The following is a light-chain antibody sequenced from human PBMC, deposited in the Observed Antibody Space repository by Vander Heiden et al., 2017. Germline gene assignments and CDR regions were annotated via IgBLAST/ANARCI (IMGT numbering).Light chain of an antibody. CDR3: MKALQTTVT. J-gene: IGKJ3*01. CDR2: WGA. CDR1: HCPLHSNGYNY. V-gene: IGKV2-28*01. Sequence: IVMTQSPLSLPVTPGDPASISCRSSHCPLHSNGYNYLDWYLQKTGQYPQSRIYWGANRGSGVPDRLSGSGAGTDVTLKSSRVEAEDVGGYYCMKALQTTVTFGPGTKVDIK.